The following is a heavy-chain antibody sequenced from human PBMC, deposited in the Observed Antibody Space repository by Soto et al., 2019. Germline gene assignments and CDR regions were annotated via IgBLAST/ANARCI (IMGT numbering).Heavy chain of an antibody. CDR3: AKDLPLRATTRLNAFDI. CDR2: ISWNSGSI. CDR1: GFTFDDYA. J-gene: IGHJ3*02. D-gene: IGHD4-17*01. V-gene: IGHV3-9*01. Sequence: GGSLRLSCAASGFTFDDYAMHWVRQAPGKGLEWVSGISWNSGSIGYADSVKGRFTISRDNAKNSLYLQMNSLRAEDTALYYCAKDLPLRATTRLNAFDIWGQGTMVTVSS.